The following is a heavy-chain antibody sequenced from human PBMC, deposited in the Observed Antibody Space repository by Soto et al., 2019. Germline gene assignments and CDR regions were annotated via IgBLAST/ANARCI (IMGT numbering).Heavy chain of an antibody. Sequence: SETLSLTCAVSGGSISSSNWWSWVRQPPGKGLEWIGEIYHSGSTNYNPSLKSRVTISVDKSKNQFSLKLSSVTAADTVVYYCERAAMGGSSWPFDYWGQGTLVTVSS. CDR2: IYHSGST. CDR1: GGSISSSNW. J-gene: IGHJ4*02. D-gene: IGHD6-13*01. CDR3: ERAAMGGSSWPFDY. V-gene: IGHV4-4*02.